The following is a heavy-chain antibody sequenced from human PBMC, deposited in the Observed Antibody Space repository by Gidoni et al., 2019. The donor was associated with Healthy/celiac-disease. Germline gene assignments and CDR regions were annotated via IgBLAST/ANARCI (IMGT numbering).Heavy chain of an antibody. CDR2: ISAYNGNT. CDR3: ARECYDILTGYPRSLGY. V-gene: IGHV1-18*01. CDR1: GYTFTSYG. J-gene: IGHJ4*02. D-gene: IGHD3-9*01. Sequence: QVQLVQSGAEVKKPGASVKVSCNASGYTFTSYGISWVRQAPGQGLEWMGWISAYNGNTNYAQKLQGRVTMTTDTSTSTAYMVLRSLRSDDTAVYYCARECYDILTGYPRSLGYWGQGTLVTVSS.